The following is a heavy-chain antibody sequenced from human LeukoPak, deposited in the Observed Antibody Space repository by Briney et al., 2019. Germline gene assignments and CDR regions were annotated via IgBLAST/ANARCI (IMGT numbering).Heavy chain of an antibody. CDR2: IWYDGSNK. J-gene: IGHJ6*02. CDR3: AREGYSSSWYPYYYGMDV. Sequence: GGSPRLSCAASGFTFSSYGMHWVRQAPGKGLEWVAVIWYDGSNKYYADSVKGRFTISRDNSKNTLYLQMNSLRAEDTAVYYCAREGYSSSWYPYYYGMDVWGQGTTVTVSS. D-gene: IGHD6-13*01. V-gene: IGHV3-33*01. CDR1: GFTFSSYG.